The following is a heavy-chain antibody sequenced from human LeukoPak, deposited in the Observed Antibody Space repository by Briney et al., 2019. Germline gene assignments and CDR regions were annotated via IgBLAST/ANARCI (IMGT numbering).Heavy chain of an antibody. CDR3: ARDDGYNWVY. CDR1: GGSISSTSYS. D-gene: IGHD5-24*01. Sequence: SETLSLTCSVSGGSISSTSYSWGWIRQPPGKGLEWIGSIYYSGSTYYSPSLKSRVTISVDTSKNQFSLKLSSVTAADTAVYYCARDDGYNWVYWGQGTLVTVSS. V-gene: IGHV4-39*07. J-gene: IGHJ4*02. CDR2: IYYSGST.